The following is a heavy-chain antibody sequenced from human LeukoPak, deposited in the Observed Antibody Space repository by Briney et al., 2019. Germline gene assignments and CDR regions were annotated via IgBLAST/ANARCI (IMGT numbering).Heavy chain of an antibody. CDR2: IYHSGST. CDR1: GGSFSGYY. V-gene: IGHV4-34*01. J-gene: IGHJ5*02. D-gene: IGHD1-20*01. CDR3: ARDLRGITGTEGGFGP. Sequence: PSETLSLTCAVYGGSFSGYYWSWIRQPPGKGLEWIGYIYHSGSTYYNPSLKSRVTISVDRSKNQFSLKLSSVTAADTAVYYCARDLRGITGTEGGFGPWGQGTLVTVSS.